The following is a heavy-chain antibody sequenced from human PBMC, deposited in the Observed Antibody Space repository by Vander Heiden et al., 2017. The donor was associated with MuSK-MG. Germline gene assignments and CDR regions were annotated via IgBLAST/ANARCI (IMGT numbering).Heavy chain of an antibody. D-gene: IGHD5-12*01. CDR3: AMEGRWLQVPVGY. CDR2: IYSGGST. CDR1: GFTVSTHY. V-gene: IGHV3-53*04. J-gene: IGHJ4*02. Sequence: EVQLVESVGGLVQPGGSLRLSCAASGFTVSTHYMSWVRHAPGKGLEWVAVIYSGGSTNYADSVKGRFTISRHNSKNTLYLQKNSLRAEDTGVYYCAMEGRWLQVPVGYWGQGTLVTVSS.